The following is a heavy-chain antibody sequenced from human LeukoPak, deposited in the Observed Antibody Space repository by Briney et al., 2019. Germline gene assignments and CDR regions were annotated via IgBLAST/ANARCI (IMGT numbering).Heavy chain of an antibody. CDR1: GYTFSRYG. D-gene: IGHD2-2*02. Sequence: GASVKVSCKASGYTFSRYGISWVRQAPGQGLEWMGWISGYNGNTKSAQMVQGRVTMTTDTSTSTAYMELRSLRSDGTAVYYCARATYCSSTSCYIRNDAFDIWGQGTMVTVSS. V-gene: IGHV1-18*01. CDR2: ISGYNGNT. J-gene: IGHJ3*02. CDR3: ARATYCSSTSCYIRNDAFDI.